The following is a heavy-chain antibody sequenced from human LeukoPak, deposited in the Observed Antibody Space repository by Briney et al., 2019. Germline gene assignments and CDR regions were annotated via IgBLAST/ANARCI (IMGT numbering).Heavy chain of an antibody. Sequence: GGSLRLSCAASGFTFSSYGMHWVRQAPGKGLEWVAVIWYDGSNQYYADSVKGRFTISRDNSKNTLDLQMNSLRAEDTAVYYCARAPSRSSWNVGNQYFDYWGQGTLVTVFS. CDR2: IWYDGSNQ. D-gene: IGHD1-1*01. J-gene: IGHJ4*02. V-gene: IGHV3-33*01. CDR1: GFTFSSYG. CDR3: ARAPSRSSWNVGNQYFDY.